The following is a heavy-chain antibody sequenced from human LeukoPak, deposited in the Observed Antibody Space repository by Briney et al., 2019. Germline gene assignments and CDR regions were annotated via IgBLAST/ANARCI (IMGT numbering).Heavy chain of an antibody. J-gene: IGHJ4*02. CDR3: ARGRGLGELAVASFDS. CDR1: GFTLSDYY. Sequence: GGSLRLSCAASGFTLSDYYMTWTRQAPGKGLEWISYISSSGSSINYADSVKGRFTISRDNAKNSLYLQMNSLRAEDTAVYYCARGRGLGELAVASFDSWGQGILVTVSS. CDR2: ISSSGSSI. D-gene: IGHD6-19*01. V-gene: IGHV3-11*04.